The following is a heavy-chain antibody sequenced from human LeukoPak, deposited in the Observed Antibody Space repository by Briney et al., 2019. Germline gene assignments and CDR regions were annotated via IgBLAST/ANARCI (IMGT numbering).Heavy chain of an antibody. CDR2: ISGSGGIT. Sequence: PGGSLSLPCAASGFTFSSYAMSWVRQAPGKGLEWVSIISGSGGITYYANSVKGRFSISRDSSKNTMYMQMNSLRAEDTAVYYCARGGSQPITMHVFDYWGQGTLVSVSS. J-gene: IGHJ4*02. D-gene: IGHD3-10*01. CDR1: GFTFSSYA. CDR3: ARGGSQPITMHVFDY. V-gene: IGHV3-23*01.